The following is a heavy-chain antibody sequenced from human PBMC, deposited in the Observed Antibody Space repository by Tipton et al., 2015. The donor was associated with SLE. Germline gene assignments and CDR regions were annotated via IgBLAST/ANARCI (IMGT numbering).Heavy chain of an antibody. CDR1: GGSVISNSYY. Sequence: GLVKPSETLSITCTVSGGSVISNSYYWGWIRQPPGKGLAWIGSIYYSGSTYYNPSLKSRVTISVDTSKNQFSLKLSSVTAADTAVYYCARLAAGGYYDSSGSGYFDYWGQGTLVTVSS. CDR2: IYYSGST. CDR3: ARLAAGGYYDSSGSGYFDY. D-gene: IGHD3-22*01. V-gene: IGHV4-39*07. J-gene: IGHJ4*02.